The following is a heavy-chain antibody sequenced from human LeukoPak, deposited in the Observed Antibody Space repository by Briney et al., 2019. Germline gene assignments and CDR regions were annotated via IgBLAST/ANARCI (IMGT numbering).Heavy chain of an antibody. CDR3: ARAGFALAPHRGTPFDY. Sequence: PGGSLRLSCAASGFTFANYAMSWVRQPPGKGLEWIGEINHSGSTNYSPSLKSRVTISVNTSKNQFSLKLTSVTAADTAVYYCARAGFALAPHRGTPFDYWGQGTLVTVSS. CDR2: INHSGST. V-gene: IGHV4-34*01. D-gene: IGHD6-6*01. J-gene: IGHJ4*02. CDR1: GFTFANYA.